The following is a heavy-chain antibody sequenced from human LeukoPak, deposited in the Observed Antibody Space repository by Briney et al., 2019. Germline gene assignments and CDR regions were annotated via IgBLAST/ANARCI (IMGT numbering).Heavy chain of an antibody. J-gene: IGHJ4*02. D-gene: IGHD3-22*01. Sequence: PGGSLRLSCAASGFTFSGSAMHWVRQAPGKGLEWVGRIRSKANSYATAYAASVKGRFTISRDDSKNTAYLQMNSLKTEDTAVYYCTRRGSSGSPLDYWGQGTLVTVSS. CDR3: TRRGSSGSPLDY. V-gene: IGHV3-73*01. CDR2: IRSKANSYAT. CDR1: GFTFSGSA.